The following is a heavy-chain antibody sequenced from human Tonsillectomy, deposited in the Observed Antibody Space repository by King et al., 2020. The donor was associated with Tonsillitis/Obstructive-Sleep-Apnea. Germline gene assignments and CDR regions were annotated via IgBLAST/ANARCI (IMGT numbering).Heavy chain of an antibody. CDR2: LNPSGGST. CDR1: GYTFTSYY. CDR3: ARASAYNWNVEAFDI. J-gene: IGHJ3*02. V-gene: IGHV1-46*01. D-gene: IGHD1-1*01. Sequence: QLVQSGAEVKKPGASVKVSCKASGYTFTSYYMHWVRQAPGQGFEWMGILNPSGGSTTYAQKFQGRVTMTRDTSTSTVYMDLSSLRSEDTAVYYSARASAYNWNVEAFDIWGQGKMVTVSS.